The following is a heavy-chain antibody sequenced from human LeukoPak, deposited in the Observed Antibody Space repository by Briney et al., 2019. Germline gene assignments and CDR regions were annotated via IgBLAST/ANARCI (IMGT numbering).Heavy chain of an antibody. CDR2: ISDRGGST. D-gene: IGHD3-10*01. Sequence: GGSLRLSCAASGFTFSNYAMSWVRQAPGKGLEWVSVISDRGGSTYHADSVKGRFTISRDNSKNTLYLQMNSLRAEDTAVYYCAKDTCYYGSGSYSDYWGQGTLVAVSS. J-gene: IGHJ4*02. CDR3: AKDTCYYGSGSYSDY. V-gene: IGHV3-23*01. CDR1: GFTFSNYA.